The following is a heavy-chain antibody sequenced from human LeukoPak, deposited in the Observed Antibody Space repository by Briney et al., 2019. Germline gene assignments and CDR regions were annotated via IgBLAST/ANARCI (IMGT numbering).Heavy chain of an antibody. CDR3: ATLKGDYYDFWSGYHQFDY. CDR1: GGSISSYY. D-gene: IGHD3-3*01. CDR2: IYYSGST. Sequence: PSETLSLTCTVSGGSISSYYWSWIRQPPGKGLEWIGSIYYSGSTYYNPSLKSRVTISVDTSKNQFSLKLSSVTAADTAVYYCATLKGDYYDFWSGYHQFDYWGQGTLVTVSS. J-gene: IGHJ4*02. V-gene: IGHV4-59*05.